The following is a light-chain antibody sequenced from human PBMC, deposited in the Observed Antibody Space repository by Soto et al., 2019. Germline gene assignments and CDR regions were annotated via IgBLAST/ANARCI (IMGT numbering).Light chain of an antibody. J-gene: IGKJ2*01. V-gene: IGKV3-20*01. CDR1: QNIKINY. CDR2: GAS. Sequence: EIVLTQSPGTLSLSPGERATLSCRASQNIKINYLAWYLQKPGQAPRLLIFGASNRATGSPDRFSGSGSGTDFTLTISKLEPEDFAVYYWQQYGSSPYTFGQGTRLEIK. CDR3: QQYGSSPYT.